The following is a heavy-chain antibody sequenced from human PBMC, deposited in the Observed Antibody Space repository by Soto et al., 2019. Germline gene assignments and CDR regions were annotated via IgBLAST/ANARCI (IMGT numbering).Heavy chain of an antibody. V-gene: IGHV3-23*01. CDR2: IRGNGGNT. Sequence: GGSLRLSCAASGFTFSSYAMSWVRQAPGKGLEWVAVIRGNGGNTYYADSVKGRFTISRDNSKNTLYLQMNSLRAEDTAVYYCASAIAAAGTGAAIDYWGQGTLVTVSS. D-gene: IGHD6-13*01. CDR3: ASAIAAAGTGAAIDY. CDR1: GFTFSSYA. J-gene: IGHJ4*02.